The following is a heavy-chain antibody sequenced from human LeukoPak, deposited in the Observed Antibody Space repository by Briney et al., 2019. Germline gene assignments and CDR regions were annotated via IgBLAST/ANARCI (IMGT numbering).Heavy chain of an antibody. CDR1: GGSISSSSYY. CDR3: TRRGTVTTERFDY. Sequence: SETLSLTCTVSGGSISSSSYYWGWIRQPPGKGLEWIGSIYYSGSTYYNPSLKSRVTISVDTSKNQFSLKLSSVTAADTAVYYCTRRGTVTTERFDYWGQGTLVTVSS. D-gene: IGHD4-11*01. J-gene: IGHJ4*02. CDR2: IYYSGST. V-gene: IGHV4-39*01.